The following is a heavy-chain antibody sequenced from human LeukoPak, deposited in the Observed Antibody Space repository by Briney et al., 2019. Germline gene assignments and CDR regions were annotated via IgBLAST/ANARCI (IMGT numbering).Heavy chain of an antibody. V-gene: IGHV3-53*01. D-gene: IGHD3-10*01. CDR3: VRDPDGSGQLPLDH. CDR1: GFTVSSNY. CDR2: IYSGGNT. J-gene: IGHJ4*02. Sequence: GGSLRLSCAASGFTVSSNYMNWVRQAPGKGLDWVSIIYSGGNTDYADSVKGRFTISRDNSKNTLYLQMNSLRVEDTAVYYCVRDPDGSGQLPLDHWGQGTLVTVSS.